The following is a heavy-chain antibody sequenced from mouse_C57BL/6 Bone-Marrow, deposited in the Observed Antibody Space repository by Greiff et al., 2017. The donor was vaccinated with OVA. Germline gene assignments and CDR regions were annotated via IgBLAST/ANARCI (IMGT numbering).Heavy chain of an antibody. CDR1: GYSITSGYD. J-gene: IGHJ3*01. V-gene: IGHV3-1*01. CDR2: ISYSGST. CDR3: PIYSPFAY. Sequence: VQLQQSGPGMVKPSQSLSLTCTVTGYSITSGYDWHWIRHFPGNKLEWMGYISYSGSTNYNPSLKSRISITHDTSKNHFFLKLNSVTTEDTATYDCPIYSPFAYWGQGTLVTVSA. D-gene: IGHD2-1*01.